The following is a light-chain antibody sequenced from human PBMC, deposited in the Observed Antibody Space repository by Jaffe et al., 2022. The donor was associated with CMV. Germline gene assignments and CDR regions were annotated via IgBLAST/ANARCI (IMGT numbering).Light chain of an antibody. V-gene: IGKV3-15*01. CDR3: QQYNNWPIT. Sequence: EIVMTQSPATLSVSPGERATLSCRASQSVSSNLAWYQQKPGQAPRLLILAASTRATGIPARFSGSGSGTDFTLTISSLQSEDFAIYYCQQYNNWPITFGPGTRVDI. CDR2: AAS. CDR1: QSVSSN. J-gene: IGKJ3*01.